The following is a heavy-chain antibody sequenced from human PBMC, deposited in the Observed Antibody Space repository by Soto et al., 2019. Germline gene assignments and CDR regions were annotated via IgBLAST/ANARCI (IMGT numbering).Heavy chain of an antibody. D-gene: IGHD3-9*01. Sequence: GESLKISRKSSGYSFTDYWIGRVRHIPGKGLEWMGIIYPADSDERYSPSFQGQVTISVDTSINTAFLRWNSLTASDTAMYYCARQADYNVLTGYFYYFDYWGQGSLVTVSS. V-gene: IGHV5-51*01. CDR1: GYSFTDYW. CDR3: ARQADYNVLTGYFYYFDY. CDR2: IYPADSDE. J-gene: IGHJ4*02.